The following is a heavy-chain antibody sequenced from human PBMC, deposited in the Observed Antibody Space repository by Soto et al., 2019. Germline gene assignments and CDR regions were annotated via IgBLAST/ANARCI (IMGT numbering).Heavy chain of an antibody. CDR2: IFHRGDT. J-gene: IGHJ3*02. CDR1: GGSVSSNHW. CDR3: ASHFGTGGYGAFDI. V-gene: IGHV4-4*02. D-gene: IGHD6-13*01. Sequence: SETLSLTCALSGGSVSSNHWWTWVRQTPGKGLEWIGEIFHRGDTNYNAFLKSRVTISIDKSRNQLSLTLTSVTAADTAIYYCASHFGTGGYGAFDIWGQGTVVTVSS.